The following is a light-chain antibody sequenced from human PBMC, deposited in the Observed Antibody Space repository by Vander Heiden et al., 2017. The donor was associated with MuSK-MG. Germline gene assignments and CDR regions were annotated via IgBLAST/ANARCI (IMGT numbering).Light chain of an antibody. Sequence: VLTQFPATLSVSPGERVTLSCRARQIISSDLAWYQQKPGQAPRLLISGASTRATGVPARFSGSGSGTYFTLTISSLQSEDLAVYYCQQYDTWPYTFGQGTKLEIK. CDR3: QQYDTWPYT. CDR1: QIISSD. J-gene: IGKJ2*01. CDR2: GAS. V-gene: IGKV3D-15*01.